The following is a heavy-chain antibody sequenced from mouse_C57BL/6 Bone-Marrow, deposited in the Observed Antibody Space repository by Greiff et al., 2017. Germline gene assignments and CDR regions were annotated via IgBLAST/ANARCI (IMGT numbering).Heavy chain of an antibody. J-gene: IGHJ3*01. V-gene: IGHV5-17*01. CDR1: GFTFSDYG. D-gene: IGHD2-4*01. Sequence: EVHLVESGGGLVKPGGSLKLSCAASGFTFSDYGMHWVRQAPEKGLEWVAYISSGSSTIYYADTVKGRFTISRDNAKNTLFLQMPSLRSEDTAMYYCARPYDYDEFAYWGQGTLVTVSA. CDR3: ARPYDYDEFAY. CDR2: ISSGSSTI.